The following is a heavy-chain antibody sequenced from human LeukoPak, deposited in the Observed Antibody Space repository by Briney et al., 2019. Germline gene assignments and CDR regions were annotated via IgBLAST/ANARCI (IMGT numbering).Heavy chain of an antibody. CDR3: ARDIRGVTDAFDI. J-gene: IGHJ3*02. CDR1: GGSSSSGSYY. CDR2: IYTSGST. Sequence: SETLSLTCTVSGGSSSSGSYYWSWIRQPAGKGLEWIGRIYTSGSTNYNPSLKSRVTISVDTSKNQFSLKLSSVTAADTAVYYCARDIRGVTDAFDIWGQGTMVTVSS. V-gene: IGHV4-61*02. D-gene: IGHD4-11*01.